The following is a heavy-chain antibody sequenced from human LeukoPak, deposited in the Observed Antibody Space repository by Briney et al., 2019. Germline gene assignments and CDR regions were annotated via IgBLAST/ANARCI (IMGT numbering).Heavy chain of an antibody. J-gene: IGHJ1*01. CDR2: LFYSGNT. CDR1: GGSISSYY. CDR3: GRVRTGNTGSPEYFED. D-gene: IGHD5-12*01. Sequence: PSETLSLTCTVSGGSISSYYWSWIRQPPGKGLEWIGYLFYSGNTNSNPSLKSQVTISADTSKHQFSLRLNSVTAADTAVYFCGRVRTGNTGSPEYFEDWGQGTLVTVSS. V-gene: IGHV4-59*01.